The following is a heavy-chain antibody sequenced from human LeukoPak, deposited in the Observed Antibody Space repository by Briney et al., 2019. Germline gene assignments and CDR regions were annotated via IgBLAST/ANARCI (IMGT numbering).Heavy chain of an antibody. D-gene: IGHD5-18*01. CDR2: ISYDGSNK. CDR3: AREESYGD. CDR1: GFTFSSYG. J-gene: IGHJ4*02. V-gene: IGHV3-30*03. Sequence: PGRSLRLSCAASGFTFSSYGMHWVRQAPGKGLEWVAVISYDGSNKYYADSVKGRFSISRDNAKNSLYLQMNSLRAEDTAVYYCAREESYGDWGQGTLVTVSS.